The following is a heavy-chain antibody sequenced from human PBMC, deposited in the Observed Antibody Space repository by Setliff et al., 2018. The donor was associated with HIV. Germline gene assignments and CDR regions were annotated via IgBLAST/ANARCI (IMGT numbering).Heavy chain of an antibody. CDR2: IHTSGNT. CDR1: GGSISSGDYY. Sequence: PSETLSLTCTVSGGSISSGDYYWTWIRQPAGKGLQWIGRIHTSGNTNYNPSLKSRVTISVDTSKSQFSLKLSSLTAADTAVYYCARVEMATFDYWGQGTLVTVSS. J-gene: IGHJ4*02. V-gene: IGHV4-61*02. D-gene: IGHD2-15*01. CDR3: ARVEMATFDY.